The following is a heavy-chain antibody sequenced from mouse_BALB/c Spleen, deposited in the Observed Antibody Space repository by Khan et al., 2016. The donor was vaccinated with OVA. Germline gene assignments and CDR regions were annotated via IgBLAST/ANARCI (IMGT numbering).Heavy chain of an antibody. J-gene: IGHJ2*01. Sequence: VKLEGSGPGLVAPSQSLSITCTVSGSSLTSYGVHWVRQPPGKGLEWLGVIWAGGSTNYNSALMSRLSISKDNSKSQVFLKMNGLQTEDTAMYYCARLEDIWGQGTTLTVSS. V-gene: IGHV2-9*02. CDR2: IWAGGST. CDR3: ARLEDI. CDR1: GSSLTSYG. D-gene: IGHD1-3*01.